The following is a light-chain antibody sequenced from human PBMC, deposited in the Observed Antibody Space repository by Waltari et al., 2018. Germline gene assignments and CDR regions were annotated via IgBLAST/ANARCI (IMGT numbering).Light chain of an antibody. CDR2: DVS. V-gene: IGLV2-11*01. CDR3: SSYAGSNTGL. Sequence: QAALTQPPSVSGSPGQSVTISCTGTSSDIGGYNYVSWYQQHPGKAPKLMIYDVSKRPSGVSARFSGSKSGNTASLTISGLQAEDEADYYCSSYAGSNTGLFGGGTRLTVL. CDR1: SSDIGGYNY. J-gene: IGLJ2*01.